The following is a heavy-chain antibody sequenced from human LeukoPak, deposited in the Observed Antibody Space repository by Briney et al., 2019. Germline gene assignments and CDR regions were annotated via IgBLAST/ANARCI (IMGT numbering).Heavy chain of an antibody. CDR2: ISYDGSNK. J-gene: IGHJ4*02. Sequence: GGSLRLSCAASGFTFSSYEMNWVRQAPGKGLEWVAVISYDGSNKYYADSVKGRFTISRDNSKNTLYLQMNSLRAEDTAVYYCAKDMDVGDYGSGDYFDYCGQGTLVTVSS. D-gene: IGHD3-10*01. CDR3: AKDMDVGDYGSGDYFDY. CDR1: GFTFSSYE. V-gene: IGHV3-30*04.